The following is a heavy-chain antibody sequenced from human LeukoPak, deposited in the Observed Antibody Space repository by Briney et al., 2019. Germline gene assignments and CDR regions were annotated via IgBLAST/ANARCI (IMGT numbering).Heavy chain of an antibody. CDR1: GGSISSYY. CDR3: ARDLGSPSYYYMDV. V-gene: IGHV4-4*07. J-gene: IGHJ6*03. CDR2: IYTSGST. Sequence: SETLSLTCTVSGGSISSYYWSWIRQPAGKGLEWIGRIYTSGSTNYNPSLKSRVTMSVVTSKNQFSLKLSSVTAADTAVYYCARDLGSPSYYYMDVWGKGTTVTVSS. D-gene: IGHD1-26*01.